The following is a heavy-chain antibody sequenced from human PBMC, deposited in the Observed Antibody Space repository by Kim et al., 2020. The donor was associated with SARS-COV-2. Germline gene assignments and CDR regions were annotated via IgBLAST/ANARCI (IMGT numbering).Heavy chain of an antibody. CDR1: GFPFSNVG. CDR2: IKSKTDGEAT. CDR3: TTLISAAGLGY. J-gene: IGHJ4*02. Sequence: GGSLRLSCAASGFPFSNVGMSWVRQAPGRGLEWVGRIKSKTDGEATDYTAPVKGRFTMSRDDSKNTLHLQMNSLETEDTGVYYCTTLISAAGLGYWGQGT. V-gene: IGHV3-15*01. D-gene: IGHD6-13*01.